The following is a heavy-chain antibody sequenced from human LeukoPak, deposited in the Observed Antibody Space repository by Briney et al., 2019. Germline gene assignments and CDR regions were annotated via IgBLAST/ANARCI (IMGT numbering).Heavy chain of an antibody. CDR3: ARRFVWDSSSSYFDY. J-gene: IGHJ4*02. D-gene: IGHD6-6*01. Sequence: GASVKVSCKASGYTFTSYYMHWVRQALGQGLEWMGIINPSGGSTSYAQKFQGRVTMTTDTSTSTAYMELRSLRSDDTAVYYCARRFVWDSSSSYFDYWGQGTLVTVSS. CDR1: GYTFTSYY. CDR2: INPSGGST. V-gene: IGHV1-46*01.